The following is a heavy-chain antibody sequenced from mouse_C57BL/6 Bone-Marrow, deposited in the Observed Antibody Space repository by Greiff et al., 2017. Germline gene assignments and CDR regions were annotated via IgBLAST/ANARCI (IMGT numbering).Heavy chain of an antibody. J-gene: IGHJ2*01. Sequence: EVQGVESGAELVRPGASVKLSCTASGFNIKDDYMHWVKQRPEQGLEWIGWIDPENGDTEYASKFQGKATITADTSSNTAYLQLSSLTSEDTAVYYCTISNYDYFDYWGQGTTLTVSS. D-gene: IGHD2-5*01. V-gene: IGHV14-4*01. CDR3: TISNYDYFDY. CDR2: IDPENGDT. CDR1: GFNIKDDY.